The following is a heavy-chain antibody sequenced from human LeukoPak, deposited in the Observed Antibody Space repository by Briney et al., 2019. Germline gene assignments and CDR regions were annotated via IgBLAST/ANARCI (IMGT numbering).Heavy chain of an antibody. J-gene: IGHJ5*02. D-gene: IGHD6-13*01. Sequence: GGSLRLSCAASGFTFSSYAMSWVRQAPGKGLGWVSAISGGGGGTFYADSVKGRFTISRDNSKNTLYLQMNSLRAEDTAVYYCAKDAYTSSWYRFDPWGQGTLVTVSS. CDR1: GFTFSSYA. CDR2: ISGGGGGT. V-gene: IGHV3-23*01. CDR3: AKDAYTSSWYRFDP.